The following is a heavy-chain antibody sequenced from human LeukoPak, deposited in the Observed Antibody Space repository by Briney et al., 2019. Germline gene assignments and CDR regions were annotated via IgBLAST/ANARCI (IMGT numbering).Heavy chain of an antibody. D-gene: IGHD6-6*01. CDR1: GFTFSSYS. J-gene: IGHJ4*02. CDR2: ISSSSSYI. CDR3: ARDRGAARLVDY. V-gene: IGHV3-21*01. Sequence: GGSLRLSCAASGFTFSSYSMNWVRQAPGKGLEWVSSISSSSSYIYYADSVKGRFTISRDNAKNSLYLQMNSLRAEDTAVYYCARDRGAARLVDYWGQGTLVTVSS.